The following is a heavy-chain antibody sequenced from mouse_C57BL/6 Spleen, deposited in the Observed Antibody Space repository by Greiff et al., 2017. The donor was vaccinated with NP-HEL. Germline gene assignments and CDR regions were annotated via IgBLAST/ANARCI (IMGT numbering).Heavy chain of an antibody. CDR1: GFTFSDYG. Sequence: EVKLVESGGGLVKPGGSLKLSCAASGFTFSDYGMHWVRQAPEKGLEWVAYISSGSSTIYYADTVKGRFTISRDNAKNTLFLQMTSLRSEDTAMYYYARRGYSNYGYFDYWGQGTTLTVSS. D-gene: IGHD2-5*01. CDR2: ISSGSSTI. J-gene: IGHJ2*01. V-gene: IGHV5-17*01. CDR3: ARRGYSNYGYFDY.